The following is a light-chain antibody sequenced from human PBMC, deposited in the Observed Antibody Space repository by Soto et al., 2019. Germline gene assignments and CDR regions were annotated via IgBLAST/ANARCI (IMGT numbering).Light chain of an antibody. CDR2: TAS. J-gene: IGKJ4*01. CDR1: QRVGRNY. V-gene: IGKV3-20*01. CDR3: QQYASSPLT. Sequence: EIVLTQSPGTLSLSPGERATLSCRASQRVGRNYLAWYQQKPGQAPGLLIYTASSRATGIPDRFSGSGSGTDFTFLIRRLEPEDFAVYYGQQYASSPLTFGGATKVEIK.